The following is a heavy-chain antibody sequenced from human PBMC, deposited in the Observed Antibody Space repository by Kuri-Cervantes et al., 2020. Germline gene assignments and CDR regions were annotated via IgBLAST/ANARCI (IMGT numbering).Heavy chain of an antibody. CDR2: ISGSGGST. J-gene: IGHJ6*02. CDR1: GFTFSSYA. CDR3: AKDIGQIYYYYYGMDV. Sequence: GESLKISCAASGFTFSSYAMSWVRQAPGKGLEWVSAISGSGGSTYYADSVKGRFTISRDNSKNTLYLQMNSLRAEDTAVYYCAKDIGQIYYYYYGMDVWAKGPRSPSP. V-gene: IGHV3-23*01. D-gene: IGHD1-26*01.